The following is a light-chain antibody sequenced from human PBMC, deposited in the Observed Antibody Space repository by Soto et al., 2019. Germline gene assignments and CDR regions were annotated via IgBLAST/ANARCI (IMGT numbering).Light chain of an antibody. CDR2: EVS. V-gene: IGLV2-8*01. CDR1: SSDVGGYNY. J-gene: IGLJ1*01. Sequence: QSVLTQPPSASGSPGQSVTISCTGTSSDVGGYNYVSWYQQHPGKAPKLMIYEVSKRPSGVPDRFSGSKSGNTASLTVSGLQAEGEADYYCSSYTGNNNLEVFGTGTKVTVL. CDR3: SSYTGNNNLEV.